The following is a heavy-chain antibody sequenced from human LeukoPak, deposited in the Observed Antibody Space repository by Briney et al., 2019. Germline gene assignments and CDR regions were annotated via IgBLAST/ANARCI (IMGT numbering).Heavy chain of an antibody. J-gene: IGHJ4*02. Sequence: PSETLSLTFSVSGGSISSYYWGWLRQPPGKGLEGLGYIYYSGGTNYNPSLKSRVTISVDTSKNQFSLKLSSVTAADTAVYYCARGGSYYEPFDYWGQGTLVTV. D-gene: IGHD1-26*01. V-gene: IGHV4-59*01. CDR2: IYYSGGT. CDR3: ARGGSYYEPFDY. CDR1: GGSISSYY.